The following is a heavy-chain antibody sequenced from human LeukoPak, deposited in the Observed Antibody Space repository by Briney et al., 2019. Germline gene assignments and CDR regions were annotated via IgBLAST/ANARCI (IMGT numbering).Heavy chain of an antibody. CDR2: INDDGSEK. CDR3: VSGFTSST. CDR1: GFTFSNFW. D-gene: IGHD3-10*01. J-gene: IGHJ1*01. Sequence: QAGGSLRLSCAASGFTFSNFWMTWVRQAPGQGLEWVANINDDGSEKRYVDSVKGRFTISRDNARNSLSLQMNSLRAEDTAVYFCVSGFTSSTWGQGTVVTVSS. V-gene: IGHV3-7*01.